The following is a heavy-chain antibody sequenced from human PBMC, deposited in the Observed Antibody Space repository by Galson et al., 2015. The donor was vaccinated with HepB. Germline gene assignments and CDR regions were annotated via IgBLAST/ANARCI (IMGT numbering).Heavy chain of an antibody. CDR1: GFTFDDYA. CDR3: AKSPHYWSSSLFDY. Sequence: SLRLSCAASGFTFDDYAMHWVRQAPGKGLEWVSGISWNSGSIGYADSVKGRFTISRDNAKNSLYLQMNSLRAEDTALYYCAKSPHYWSSSLFDYWGQGTLVTVSS. J-gene: IGHJ4*02. D-gene: IGHD6-6*01. CDR2: ISWNSGSI. V-gene: IGHV3-9*01.